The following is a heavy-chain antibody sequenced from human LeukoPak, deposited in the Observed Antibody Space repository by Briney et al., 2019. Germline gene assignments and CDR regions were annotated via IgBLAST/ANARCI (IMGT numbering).Heavy chain of an antibody. J-gene: IGHJ3*02. D-gene: IGHD6-19*01. CDR2: IIWDGSSA. Sequence: GGSLRLSCAASGFTFEDYVMHWVRQPPGRGLEWVSLIIWDGSSAEYADSVKGRFIMSRDNTKKSVALQMTSLKTEDTAVYYCVKGHSSGWYFDGFHIWGQGTMVTVSS. V-gene: IGHV3-43D*03. CDR3: VKGHSSGWYFDGFHI. CDR1: GFTFEDYV.